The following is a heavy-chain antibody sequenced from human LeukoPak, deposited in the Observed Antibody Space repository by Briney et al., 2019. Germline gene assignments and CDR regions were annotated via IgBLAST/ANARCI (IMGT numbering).Heavy chain of an antibody. D-gene: IGHD3-10*01. Sequence: SETLSLTCIVSGDSISNGDYYWSWIRKHPGKGLEWMGYIHYSGITYYHPSLKSRVTISVDTSKNQFSLKLSSVTASYTAVYYCASQRVGGFFDYWGQGTLVTVSS. CDR3: ASQRVGGFFDY. J-gene: IGHJ4*02. CDR2: IHYSGIT. V-gene: IGHV4-31*03. CDR1: GDSISNGDYY.